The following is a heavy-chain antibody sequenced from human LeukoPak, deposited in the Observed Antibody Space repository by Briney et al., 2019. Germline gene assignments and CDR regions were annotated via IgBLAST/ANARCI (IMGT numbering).Heavy chain of an antibody. CDR3: AKETSACSGGSCYSVLSYFDY. V-gene: IGHV3-23*01. Sequence: GGSLRLSCAASGFTFSSYAMSWVHQAPGKGLEWVSAISGSGGSTYYADSVKGRFTISRDNSKNTLYLQMNSLRAEDTAVYYCAKETSACSGGSCYSVLSYFDYWGQGTLATVSS. D-gene: IGHD2-15*01. CDR1: GFTFSSYA. CDR2: ISGSGGST. J-gene: IGHJ4*02.